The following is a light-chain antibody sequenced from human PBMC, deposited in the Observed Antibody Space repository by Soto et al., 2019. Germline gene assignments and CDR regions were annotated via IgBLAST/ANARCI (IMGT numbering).Light chain of an antibody. CDR3: QQCGSSPLT. CDR2: GAS. Sequence: EIVLTQSPGTLSLSPGERATLSCRASQSVRSSYLAWFQQRPGQAPRLLIYGASFRATGIPDRFSGSGSGTDFTLTINRLEPEDFAVYYCQQCGSSPLTFGGGTKADI. V-gene: IGKV3-20*01. CDR1: QSVRSSY. J-gene: IGKJ4*01.